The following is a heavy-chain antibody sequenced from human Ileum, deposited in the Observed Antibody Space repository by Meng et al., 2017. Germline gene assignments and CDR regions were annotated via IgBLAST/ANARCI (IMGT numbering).Heavy chain of an antibody. D-gene: IGHD2-15*01. CDR1: GGSINSYVW. CDR2: IYPGGSI. J-gene: IGHJ4*02. V-gene: IGHV4-4*02. CDR3: ARNDYCSGGTCYPHFDY. Sequence: QGHVKGSGPDLVKPSGTLSLTCAVSGGSINSYVWWSWVRQAPGKGLEWIGEIYPGGSINYNPSLKSRATISADTSKNQFSLSLDSVTAADTAVYYCARNDYCSGGTCYPHFDYWGQGTLVTVSS.